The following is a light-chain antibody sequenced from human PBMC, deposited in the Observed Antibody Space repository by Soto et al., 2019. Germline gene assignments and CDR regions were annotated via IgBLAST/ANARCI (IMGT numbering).Light chain of an antibody. J-gene: IGLJ1*01. CDR1: ISNMGAGFD. CDR3: QSYDSSLTGSKV. Sequence: QTLLTQPPSVSGAPGQRFTISCTGSISNMGAGFDVHWYQQLPGTAPKLLIYGNSNRPSGVPDRFSGSRSGTSASLAITGLQAEDEADYYCQSYDSSLTGSKVFGSGTKVTVL. V-gene: IGLV1-40*01. CDR2: GNS.